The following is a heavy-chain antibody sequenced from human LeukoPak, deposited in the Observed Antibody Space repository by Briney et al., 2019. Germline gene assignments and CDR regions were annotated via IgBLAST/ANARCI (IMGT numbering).Heavy chain of an antibody. CDR1: GFTFSDYY. V-gene: IGHV3-11*01. D-gene: IGHD3-16*01. CDR3: ARDMDKLGDYYGMDV. Sequence: GGSLRLSCAASGFTFSDYYISWIRQAPGKGLEWLSIVSSGGDITTYADSVKGRFTISRDNTRNLLFLQMNSLRAEDTAVYYCARDMDKLGDYYGMDVWGQGTTVVVSS. J-gene: IGHJ6*02. CDR2: VSSGGDIT.